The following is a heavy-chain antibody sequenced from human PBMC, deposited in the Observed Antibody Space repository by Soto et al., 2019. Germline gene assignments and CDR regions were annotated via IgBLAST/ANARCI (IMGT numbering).Heavy chain of an antibody. CDR2: IRSKANSYAT. CDR1: GFTFSGSA. CDR3: TRHVREHLSGYDL. D-gene: IGHD5-12*01. Sequence: GGSLRLSCAASGFTFSGSAMHWVRQASGKGLEWVGRIRSKANSYATAYAASVKGRFTISRDDSKNTAYLQMNSLKTEDTAVYYCTRHVREHLSGYDLWGQGTMVTVSS. J-gene: IGHJ3*01. V-gene: IGHV3-73*01.